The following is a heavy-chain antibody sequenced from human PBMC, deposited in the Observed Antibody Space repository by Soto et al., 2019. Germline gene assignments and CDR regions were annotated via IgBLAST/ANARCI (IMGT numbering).Heavy chain of an antibody. CDR3: SRVSYYDSSGYYYFDY. Sequence: SETLSLTCTVSGGSISSGGYYWSWIRQHPGKGLEWIGYIYYSGSTYYNPSLKSRVTISVDTSKNQFSLKLSSVTAADTAVYYCSRVSYYDSSGYYYFDYWGQGTLVTVSS. D-gene: IGHD3-22*01. CDR1: GGSISSGGYY. V-gene: IGHV4-31*03. CDR2: IYYSGST. J-gene: IGHJ4*02.